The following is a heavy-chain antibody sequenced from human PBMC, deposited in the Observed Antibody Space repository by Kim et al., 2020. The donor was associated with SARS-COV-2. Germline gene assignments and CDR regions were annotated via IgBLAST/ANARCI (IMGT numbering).Heavy chain of an antibody. V-gene: IGHV3-33*05. CDR1: GFTFSSYG. CDR3: ARDGPFGGDYDILTGYYQKVHYYGMDV. Sequence: GGSLRLSCAASGFTFSSYGMHWVRQAPGKGLEWVAVISYDGSNKYYADSVKGRFTISRDNSKNTLYLQMNSLRAEDTAVYYCARDGPFGGDYDILTGYYQKVHYYGMDVWGQGTTVTVSS. CDR2: ISYDGSNK. D-gene: IGHD3-9*01. J-gene: IGHJ6*02.